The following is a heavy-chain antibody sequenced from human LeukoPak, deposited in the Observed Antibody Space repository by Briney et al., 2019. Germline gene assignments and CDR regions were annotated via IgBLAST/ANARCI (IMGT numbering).Heavy chain of an antibody. CDR1: GGSITSGGYS. V-gene: IGHV4-30-2*01. CDR2: IYHSGST. D-gene: IGHD7-27*01. CDR3: AGETGSLGLDAFDI. J-gene: IGHJ3*02. Sequence: SQTLSLTCAVSGGSITSGGYSWSWIRQPPGKGLEWIGYIYHSGSTYYNPSLKSRVTISVDRSKNQFSLKLSSVTAADTAVYYCAGETGSLGLDAFDIWGQGTMVTVSS.